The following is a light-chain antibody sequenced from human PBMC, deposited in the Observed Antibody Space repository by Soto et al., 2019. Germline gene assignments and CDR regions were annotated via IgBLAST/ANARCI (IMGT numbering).Light chain of an antibody. J-gene: IGLJ2*01. V-gene: IGLV2-23*02. Sequence: QSALTQPASVSGSPGQSITISCTGTSSDVGSYNLVSWYQQHPGKGPKLMIYEVTKRPSGVSYRFSGSKSGNTASLTISGLQAEDEADYYCISYASSITVIFGGGTKLTVL. CDR3: ISYASSITVI. CDR1: SSDVGSYNL. CDR2: EVT.